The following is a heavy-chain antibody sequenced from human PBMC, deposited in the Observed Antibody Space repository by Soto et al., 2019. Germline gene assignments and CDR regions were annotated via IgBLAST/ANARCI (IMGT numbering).Heavy chain of an antibody. CDR1: GGSVSSGSFY. V-gene: IGHV4-61*01. Sequence: QVPLQQSGPRLLKPSETLSLTCTVAGGSVSSGSFYWNWIRQSPGKGLEWLGYVYSNGGTNYNPALKSRVSISLDTSKNQFTLKLTSANAGATAVYYCARDGGQGRGFIGHYWGQGTPVTVSS. CDR2: VYSNGGT. D-gene: IGHD3-16*02. J-gene: IGHJ4*02. CDR3: ARDGGQGRGFIGHY.